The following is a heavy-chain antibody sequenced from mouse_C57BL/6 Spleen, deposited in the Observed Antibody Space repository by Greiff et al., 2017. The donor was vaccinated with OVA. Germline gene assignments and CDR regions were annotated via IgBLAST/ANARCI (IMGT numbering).Heavy chain of an antibody. D-gene: IGHD2-10*01. Sequence: QVQLQQSGPELVKPGASVKISCKASGYAFSSSWMNWVKQRPGKGLEWIGRIYPGDGDTNYNGKFKGKATLTADKSSSTAYMQLSSLTSEDSAVYFCARRPTERSWFAYWGQGTRLTVSA. V-gene: IGHV1-82*01. CDR3: ARRPTERSWFAY. J-gene: IGHJ2*03. CDR2: IYPGDGDT. CDR1: GYAFSSSW.